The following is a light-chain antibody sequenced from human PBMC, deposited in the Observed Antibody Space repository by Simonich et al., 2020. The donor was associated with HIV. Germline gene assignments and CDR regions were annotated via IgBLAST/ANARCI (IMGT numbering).Light chain of an antibody. CDR1: SGYSSYI. CDR2: LEGSGSY. J-gene: IGLJ3*02. Sequence: PVLTQSSSASASLGSSVKLTCTLSSGYSSYIIAWHQQQPGKAPRYLMKLEGSGSYNKGSGVPDRFSGSSSGADRYLTISNLQSEDEADYYCETWDSNSWVFGGGTKLTVL. CDR3: ETWDSNSWV. V-gene: IGLV4-60*03.